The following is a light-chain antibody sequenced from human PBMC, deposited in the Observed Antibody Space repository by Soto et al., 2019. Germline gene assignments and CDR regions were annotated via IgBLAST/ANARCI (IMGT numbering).Light chain of an antibody. J-gene: IGKJ5*01. CDR3: QQYGSSIT. V-gene: IGKV3-20*01. CDR1: QSVSSSY. Sequence: EIVLTQSPGTLSLSPGERATLSCRASQSVSSSYLAWYQQKPGQAPRLLIYGASSRATGIPDRFSGSGSGTDFTLSISRLEPDDFAVYYCQQYGSSITFGQGTRLAIK. CDR2: GAS.